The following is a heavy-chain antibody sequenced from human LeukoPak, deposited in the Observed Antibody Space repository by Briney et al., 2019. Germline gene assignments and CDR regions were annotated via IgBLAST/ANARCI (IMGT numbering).Heavy chain of an antibody. CDR1: GFTFSSYL. D-gene: IGHD6-13*01. Sequence: TGGSLRLSCAASGFTFSSYLMSWVRQAPGKGLEGVANIKQDRSEKYYVDSLNGPFTISRDNAKTSLYLQMTSLRAEDTAVYYCARDSSPAGDNFDYWGQGTLVTVSS. CDR3: ARDSSPAGDNFDY. J-gene: IGHJ4*02. CDR2: IKQDRSEK. V-gene: IGHV3-7*01.